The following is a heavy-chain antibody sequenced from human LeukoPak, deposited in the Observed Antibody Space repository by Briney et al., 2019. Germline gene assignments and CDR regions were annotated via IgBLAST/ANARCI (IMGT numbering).Heavy chain of an antibody. CDR2: INTDGTST. D-gene: IGHD6-13*01. J-gene: IGHJ3*02. CDR3: RGRIAAAGYDFDI. CDR1: EFTFSSYW. Sequence: GGSLRLSCAASEFTFSSYWMHWVRQAPGTGLVWVSRINTDGTSTSYGASVKGRFTIYRSNAKNTLYLQINSLRAEATAVYYCRGRIAAAGYDFDIWGQGTMVTVSS. V-gene: IGHV3-74*01.